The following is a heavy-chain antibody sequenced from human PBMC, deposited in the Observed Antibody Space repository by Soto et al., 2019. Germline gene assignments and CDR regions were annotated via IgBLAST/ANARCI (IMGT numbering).Heavy chain of an antibody. J-gene: IGHJ6*02. CDR3: ARATEEVLTENYKCYYGMDV. V-gene: IGHV1-69*13. CDR1: GGTFSSYA. D-gene: IGHD3-9*01. CDR2: IIPIFGTA. Sequence: ASVKVSCKASGGTFSSYAISWVRQAPGQGLEWMGGIIPIFGTANYAQKFQGRVTITADESTSKAYMELSSLRSEDTAVYYCARATEEVLTENYKCYYGMDVWGQGNTVTVSS.